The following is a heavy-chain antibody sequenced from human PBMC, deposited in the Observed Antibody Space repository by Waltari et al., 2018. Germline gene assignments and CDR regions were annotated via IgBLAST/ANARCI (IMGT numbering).Heavy chain of an antibody. V-gene: IGHV3-23*01. CDR3: AKESGGGSTYSSSWTLFDY. D-gene: IGHD6-13*01. CDR1: GFTFSSYA. J-gene: IGHJ4*02. Sequence: EVQLLESGGGLVQPGGSLRLSCAASGFTFSSYAMSWVRQAPGKGLEWVSAISGSGGSTYYADSVKGRFTISRDNSKNTLYLQMNSLRAEDTAVYYCAKESGGGSTYSSSWTLFDYWGQGTLVTVSS. CDR2: ISGSGGST.